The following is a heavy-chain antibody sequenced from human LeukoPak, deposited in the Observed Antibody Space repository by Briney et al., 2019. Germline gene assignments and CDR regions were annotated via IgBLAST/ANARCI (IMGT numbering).Heavy chain of an antibody. Sequence: GGSLRLSCAASGFTFSSYAVSWVRQAPGKGLEWVSAISGSGGSTYYAESVKGRFTISRDNSKNTLHLQMNSLRAEDTAVYYCAKDSSASYASGSYSFDYWGQGTLVTVSS. CDR1: GFTFSSYA. D-gene: IGHD3-10*01. V-gene: IGHV3-23*01. J-gene: IGHJ4*02. CDR3: AKDSSASYASGSYSFDY. CDR2: ISGSGGST.